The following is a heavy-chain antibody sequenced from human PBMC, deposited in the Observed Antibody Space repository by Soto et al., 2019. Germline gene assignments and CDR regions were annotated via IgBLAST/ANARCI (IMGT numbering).Heavy chain of an antibody. CDR1: GFTFSTSW. CDR3: ARDLRPTYSSSWYGSKGDLDY. D-gene: IGHD6-13*01. J-gene: IGHJ4*02. V-gene: IGHV3-7*03. Sequence: EVQLVESGGGLVQPGGSLRLSCAASGFTFSTSWMTWVRQAPGKGLEWVANINEDGIEKYYVDSVKGRFTISRDNGKNSVYLQMNSLRAEDTAVYYCARDLRPTYSSSWYGSKGDLDYWGQGTLVTVSS. CDR2: INEDGIEK.